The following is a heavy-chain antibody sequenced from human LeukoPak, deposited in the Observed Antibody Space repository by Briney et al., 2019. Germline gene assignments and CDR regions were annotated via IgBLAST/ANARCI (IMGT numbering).Heavy chain of an antibody. D-gene: IGHD3-10*01. J-gene: IGHJ4*02. V-gene: IGHV4-38-2*02. CDR3: ARDRDYYGSGEYDY. CDR1: GYSISSGYY. CDR2: IYHSGST. Sequence: SETLSLTCAVSGYSISSGYYWGWIRQPPGKGLEWIGSIYHSGSTYYNPSLKSRVTISVDTSKNQFSLKLSSVTAAGTAVYYCARDRDYYGSGEYDYWGQGTLVTVSS.